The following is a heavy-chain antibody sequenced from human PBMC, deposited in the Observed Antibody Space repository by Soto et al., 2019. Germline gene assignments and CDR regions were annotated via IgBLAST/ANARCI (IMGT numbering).Heavy chain of an antibody. J-gene: IGHJ6*02. CDR2: IIPIFGTA. D-gene: IGHD2-15*01. Sequence: QVQLVQSGAEVKTPGSSVKVSCKASGGTFSSYAISWVRQPPGQGLEWMGGIIPIFGTANYAQKCQGRVTITADESTSTAYMELSSLRSEDTAVYYCARAVVVVAANGGYYYCGMDVWGQGTTVTVSS. V-gene: IGHV1-69*01. CDR1: GGTFSSYA. CDR3: ARAVVVVAANGGYYYCGMDV.